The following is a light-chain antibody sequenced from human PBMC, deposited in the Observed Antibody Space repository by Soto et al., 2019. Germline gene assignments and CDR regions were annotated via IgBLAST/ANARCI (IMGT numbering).Light chain of an antibody. CDR1: QSVSSY. J-gene: IGKJ4*01. V-gene: IGKV3-11*01. CDR2: DAS. CDR3: QQRSNWPELT. Sequence: EIVLTQSPATLSLSPGERATLSCRASQSVSSYLAWYQQKPGQAPRLLIYDASNRATGIPARFSGGGSGTDFTLTIRSLEPEDFAVYYCQQRSNWPELTFGGGTKVEIK.